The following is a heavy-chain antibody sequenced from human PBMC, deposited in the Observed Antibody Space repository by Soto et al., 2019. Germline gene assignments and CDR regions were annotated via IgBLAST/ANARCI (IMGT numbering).Heavy chain of an antibody. J-gene: IGHJ4*02. CDR1: GGSFSGYY. V-gene: IGHV4-34*01. CDR3: AATATDPFDY. D-gene: IGHD2-15*01. CDR2: INHSGST. Sequence: SETLSLTCAVYGGSFSGYYWSWIRQPPGKGLEWIGEINHSGSTYYNPSLKSRVTISVDTSKNQFSLKLSSVTAADTAVYYCAATATDPFDYWGQGTLVTVSS.